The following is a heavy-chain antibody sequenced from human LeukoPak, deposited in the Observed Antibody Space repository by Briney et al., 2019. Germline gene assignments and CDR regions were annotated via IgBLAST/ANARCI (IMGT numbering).Heavy chain of an antibody. CDR1: GFTFSSYA. Sequence: GGSLRLSCAASGFTFSSYAMSWVRQAPGKGLEWVSAVSGSGGSTYYADSVKGRFTISRDNSKNTLYLQMNSLRAEDTAVYYCANLVPMMDYFDYWGQGTLVTVSS. D-gene: IGHD2-2*03. J-gene: IGHJ4*02. CDR3: ANLVPMMDYFDY. V-gene: IGHV3-23*01. CDR2: VSGSGGST.